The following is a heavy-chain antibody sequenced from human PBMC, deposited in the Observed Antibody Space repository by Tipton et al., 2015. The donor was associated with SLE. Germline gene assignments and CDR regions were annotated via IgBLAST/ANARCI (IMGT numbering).Heavy chain of an antibody. CDR1: GGSFSGYY. D-gene: IGHD2-2*03. CDR3: ATGTLVGSWYYSMDV. CDR2: INHSGST. Sequence: TLSLTCAVYGGSFSGYYWSWIRQPPGKGLEWIGEINHSGSTNYNPSLKSRVTISMDTSNNQFSLKLPSVSAADTAVYYCATGTLVGSWYYSMDVWGKGTTVTVAS. V-gene: IGHV4-34*01. J-gene: IGHJ6*03.